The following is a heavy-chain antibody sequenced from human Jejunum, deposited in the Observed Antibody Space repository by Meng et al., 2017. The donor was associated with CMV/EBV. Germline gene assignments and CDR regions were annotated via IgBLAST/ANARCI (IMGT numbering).Heavy chain of an antibody. V-gene: IGHV1-2*02. CDR2: INPNGGDT. J-gene: IGHJ4*02. Sequence: FTGHYIHWVRLAPGEGLEWMGWINPNGGDTNYAQKFQDRVIMTRDTSSTTAYMDLRRLTSDDTAVYYCAREGEYSTSSEAASYFDYWGQGTLVTVSS. CDR3: AREGEYSTSSEAASYFDY. CDR1: FTGHY. D-gene: IGHD6-6*01.